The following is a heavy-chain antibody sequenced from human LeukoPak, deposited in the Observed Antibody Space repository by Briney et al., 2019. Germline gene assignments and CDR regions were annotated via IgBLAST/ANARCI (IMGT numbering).Heavy chain of an antibody. CDR3: ARDDVGATADY. CDR2: IYSGGST. J-gene: IGHJ4*02. V-gene: IGHV3-66*01. Sequence: PGGSLRLSCAASGFTVSSNYMSWVRQAPGKGLEWVSVIYSGGSTYYADSVKGRFTISRDNAKNSLYLQMNSLRAEDTAVYYCARDDVGATADYWGQGTLVTVSS. D-gene: IGHD1-26*01. CDR1: GFTVSSNY.